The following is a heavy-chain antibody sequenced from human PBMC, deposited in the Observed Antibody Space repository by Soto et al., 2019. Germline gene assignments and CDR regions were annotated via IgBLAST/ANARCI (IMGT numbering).Heavy chain of an antibody. J-gene: IGHJ3*02. CDR3: ARVPARVTYYYDSSGYGNAFDI. CDR2: TYCRSKWYN. V-gene: IGHV6-1*01. Sequence: QTLSLTCAISGDSVSSNSAAWNWIRQSPSRGLEWLGRTYCRSKWYNDYAVSVKSRITINPDTSKNQFSLQLNSVTPEDTAVYYCARVPARVTYYYDSSGYGNAFDIWGQGTMVTVSS. CDR1: GDSVSSNSAA. D-gene: IGHD3-22*01.